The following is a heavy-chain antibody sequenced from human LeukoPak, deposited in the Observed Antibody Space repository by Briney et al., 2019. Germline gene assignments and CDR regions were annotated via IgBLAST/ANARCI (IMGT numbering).Heavy chain of an antibody. CDR2: ISGSGGST. J-gene: IGHJ5*02. Sequence: GGSLRLSCAASGFTFSSYGMSWVRRAPGKGLEWVSAISGSGGSTYYADSVKGRFTISRDNSKNTLYLQMNSLRAEDTAVYYCAKDLIRLSGSYDWFDPWGQGTLVTVSS. CDR1: GFTFSSYG. D-gene: IGHD1-26*01. CDR3: AKDLIRLSGSYDWFDP. V-gene: IGHV3-23*01.